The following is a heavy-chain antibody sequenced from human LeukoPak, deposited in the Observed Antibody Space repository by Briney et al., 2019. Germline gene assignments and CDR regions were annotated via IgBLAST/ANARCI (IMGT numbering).Heavy chain of an antibody. D-gene: IGHD3-9*01. J-gene: IGHJ5*02. CDR2: IIPIFGTA. CDR3: ARTFRYYDTASVFDP. V-gene: IGHV1-69*05. Sequence: SVKVSHKASGGTFSSYAISWVRQAPGRGLEWMGRIIPIFGTANYAQKFQGRVTITTDESTSTAYMELSSLRSEDTAVYYCARTFRYYDTASVFDPWGQGTLVTVSS. CDR1: GGTFSSYA.